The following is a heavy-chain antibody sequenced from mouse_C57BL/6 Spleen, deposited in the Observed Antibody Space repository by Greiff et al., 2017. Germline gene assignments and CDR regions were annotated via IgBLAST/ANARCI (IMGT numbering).Heavy chain of an antibody. CDR2: ISSGSSTI. CDR3: ARGDYDGGFAY. CDR1: GFTFSDYG. V-gene: IGHV5-17*01. D-gene: IGHD2-4*01. J-gene: IGHJ3*01. Sequence: EVQLVESGGGLVKPGGSLKLSCAASGFTFSDYGMHWVRQAPEKGLEWVAYISSGSSTIYYADTVKGRFTISRDNAKNTLFLQMTSLRSEDTAMYYCARGDYDGGFAYWGQGTLVTVSA.